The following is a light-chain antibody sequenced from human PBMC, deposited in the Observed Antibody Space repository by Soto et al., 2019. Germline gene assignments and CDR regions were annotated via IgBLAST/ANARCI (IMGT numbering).Light chain of an antibody. V-gene: IGKV3-20*01. J-gene: IGKJ1*01. Sequence: EIVLTQSPGTLSLSPGERATLSCRASQSVSSIYLAWYQHKPGQAPRLLIYGASSRATGIPDRFSGSGSGTDFTLTISRLEPEDFEVYYCQQYGSSSWTFGRGTTVELK. CDR3: QQYGSSSWT. CDR2: GAS. CDR1: QSVSSIY.